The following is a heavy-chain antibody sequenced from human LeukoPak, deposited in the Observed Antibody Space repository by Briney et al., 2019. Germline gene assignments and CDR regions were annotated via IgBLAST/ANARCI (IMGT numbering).Heavy chain of an antibody. CDR1: GFTFSDYY. Sequence: GGSLRLSCAASGFTFSDYYMSWIRQAPGKGLEWVPYISSSGSTIYYADSVKGRFTISRDNAKNSLYLQMNSLRAEDTAVYYCAREIYYYGSGGRYYYMDVWGKGTTVTVSS. V-gene: IGHV3-11*01. CDR2: ISSSGSTI. J-gene: IGHJ6*03. CDR3: AREIYYYGSGGRYYYMDV. D-gene: IGHD3-10*01.